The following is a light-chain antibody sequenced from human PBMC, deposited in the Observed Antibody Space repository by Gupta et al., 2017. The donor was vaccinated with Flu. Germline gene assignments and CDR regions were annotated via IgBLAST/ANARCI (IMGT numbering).Light chain of an antibody. CDR3: MEGMHLWT. CDR1: QSLLHSSGYTF. CDR2: LVS. Sequence: EIVMTQSPISLSVTPGEPASISCRSSQSLLHSSGYTFLDWYLQKPGQSPQLLIYLVSNRASGVPDMISGSGSGTDFTLKISRVEEEDVGFYYCMEGMHLWTFGQGTKVEI. J-gene: IGKJ1*01. V-gene: IGKV2-28*01.